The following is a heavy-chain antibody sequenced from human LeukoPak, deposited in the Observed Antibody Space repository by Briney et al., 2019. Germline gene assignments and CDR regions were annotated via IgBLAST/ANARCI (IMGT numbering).Heavy chain of an antibody. CDR1: GFTFSSYA. Sequence: GGSLRLSCAAPGFTFSSYAMNWVRQAPGKGLEWVSAITGSGGGTFYADSVKGRFTISRDNSKNTLYLQMHSLRAEDTAIYFCARKECGSTSCYTREYFQYWGQGTLVTVSS. CDR3: ARKECGSTSCYTREYFQY. CDR2: ITGSGGGT. D-gene: IGHD2-2*02. V-gene: IGHV3-23*01. J-gene: IGHJ1*01.